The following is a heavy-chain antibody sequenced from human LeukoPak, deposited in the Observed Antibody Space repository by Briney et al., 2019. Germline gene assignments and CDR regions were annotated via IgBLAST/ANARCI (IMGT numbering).Heavy chain of an antibody. Sequence: SETLSLTRTVSGGSISSSSYYWGWIRQPPGKGLEWIGSIYYSGSTYYNPSLKSRVTISVDTSKNQFSLKLSSVTAADTAVYYCAREPSGYCSGGSCYRPVWFDPWGQGTLVTVSS. V-gene: IGHV4-39*01. CDR3: AREPSGYCSGGSCYRPVWFDP. CDR1: GGSISSSSYY. CDR2: IYYSGST. J-gene: IGHJ5*02. D-gene: IGHD2-15*01.